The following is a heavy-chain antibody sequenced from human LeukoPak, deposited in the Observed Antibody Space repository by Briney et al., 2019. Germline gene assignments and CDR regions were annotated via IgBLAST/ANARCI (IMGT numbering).Heavy chain of an antibody. CDR3: ARRNSIAVAGTYFDY. V-gene: IGHV4-59*01. CDR2: IYYSGST. CDR1: GGSISSYY. Sequence: SETLSLTCTVSGGSISSYYWSWIRQPPGKGLEWLGYIYYSGSTNYNPSLKSRVTISVGTSKNQFSLKLSSVTAADTAVYYCARRNSIAVAGTYFDYWGQGTLVTVSS. D-gene: IGHD6-19*01. J-gene: IGHJ4*02.